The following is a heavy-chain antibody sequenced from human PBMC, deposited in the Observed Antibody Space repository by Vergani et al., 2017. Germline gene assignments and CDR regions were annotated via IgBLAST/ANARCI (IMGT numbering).Heavy chain of an antibody. J-gene: IGHJ6*02. CDR3: ASLYYDILTGPARRFGYYYGMDV. Sequence: QVQLQQWGAGLLKPSETLSLTCAVYGGSFSGYYWSWIRQPPGKGLEWIGEINHSGSTNYNPSLKSRVTISVDTSKNQFALKLSSVTAADTAVYYCASLYYDILTGPARRFGYYYGMDVWGQGTTVTVSS. CDR2: INHSGST. V-gene: IGHV4-34*01. D-gene: IGHD3-9*01. CDR1: GGSFSGYY.